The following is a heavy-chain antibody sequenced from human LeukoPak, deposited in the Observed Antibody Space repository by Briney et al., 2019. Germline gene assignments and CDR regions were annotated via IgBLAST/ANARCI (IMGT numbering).Heavy chain of an antibody. D-gene: IGHD3-3*01. V-gene: IGHV4-59*01. J-gene: IGHJ4*02. CDR1: GDSISSYY. Sequence: SETLSLTCTVSGDSISSYYWSWIRQPPGKGLEWIGYIYYSGSTNYNPSLKSRVTISVDTSKNQFSLKLSSVTAADTAVYYCARSRHDFWSGHNFDYWGQGTLVTVSS. CDR2: IYYSGST. CDR3: ARSRHDFWSGHNFDY.